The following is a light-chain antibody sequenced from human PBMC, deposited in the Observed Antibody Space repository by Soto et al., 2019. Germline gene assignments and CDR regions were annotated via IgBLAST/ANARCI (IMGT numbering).Light chain of an antibody. J-gene: IGKJ1*01. V-gene: IGKV3-20*01. CDR2: NAS. CDR1: QRVSSNS. Sequence: EIVLTQSPGTLSLSPGERATLSCRASQRVSSNSLAWYQQKPGQAPRLLIYNASSRATGIPDRFSGSGSGTDFTLTISRLEPEDFAVYYCQQYGTSPPTTFGQGTKVEIK. CDR3: QQYGTSPPTT.